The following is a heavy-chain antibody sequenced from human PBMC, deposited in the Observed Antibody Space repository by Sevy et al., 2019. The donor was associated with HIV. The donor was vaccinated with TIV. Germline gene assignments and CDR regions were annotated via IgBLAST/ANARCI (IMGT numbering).Heavy chain of an antibody. Sequence: ASVKVSCKASGYIFTGYYIHWVRQAPGQGLEWMAWINSDSGVTNYAQTFQGEVTVTRDTSLSTAYLELSRLKSNDTAIYYCARLTTKPTSDLYGMDVWGQGTTVTVSS. CDR2: INSDSGVT. D-gene: IGHD4-17*01. CDR3: ARLTTKPTSDLYGMDV. J-gene: IGHJ6*02. V-gene: IGHV1-2*02. CDR1: GYIFTGYY.